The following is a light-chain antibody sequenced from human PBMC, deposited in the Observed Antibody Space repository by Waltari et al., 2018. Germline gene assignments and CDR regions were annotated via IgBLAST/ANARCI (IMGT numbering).Light chain of an antibody. V-gene: IGLV1-44*01. CDR3: ALWDDSLNAWI. Sequence: QSVLTQPPSASGTPGQRVTTSCSGGTSNIGSNTVTWYQDLPAPPPKLLIYSDDQRPSGVPDRFSGSRSGTSGYLAISGLQSEDEADYYCALWDDSLNAWIFGGGTRLTVL. CDR2: SDD. CDR1: TSNIGSNT. J-gene: IGLJ3*02.